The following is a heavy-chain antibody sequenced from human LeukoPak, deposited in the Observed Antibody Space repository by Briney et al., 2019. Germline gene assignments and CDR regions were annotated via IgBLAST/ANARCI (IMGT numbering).Heavy chain of an antibody. Sequence: ASVKVSCKASGYTFTGYYMHWVRQAPGQGLEWMGWINPNSGGTNYAQKFQGRVTMTRDTSISTAYMELSRLRSDDTAVYYCAKAKGYCSSTSCYSAFDTWGQGTMVTVSS. CDR3: AKAKGYCSSTSCYSAFDT. J-gene: IGHJ3*02. CDR1: GYTFTGYY. V-gene: IGHV1-2*02. CDR2: INPNSGGT. D-gene: IGHD2-2*02.